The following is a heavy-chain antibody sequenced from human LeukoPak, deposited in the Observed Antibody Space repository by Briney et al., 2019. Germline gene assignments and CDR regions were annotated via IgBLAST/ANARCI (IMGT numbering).Heavy chain of an antibody. CDR3: VGDLREFLYFGEFSAEFYYYYMDV. J-gene: IGHJ6*03. CDR1: GFTFTSSG. D-gene: IGHD3-10*01. CDR2: ISTSSSTI. V-gene: IGHV3-48*01. Sequence: PGGSLRLSCAASGFTFTSSGVNWVRQAPGKGLEWVSYISTSSSTIYYADSVKGRFTISRDNAKNSLYLQMNSLRAADTALYYCVGDLREFLYFGEFSAEFYYYYMDVWGKGTTVTVSS.